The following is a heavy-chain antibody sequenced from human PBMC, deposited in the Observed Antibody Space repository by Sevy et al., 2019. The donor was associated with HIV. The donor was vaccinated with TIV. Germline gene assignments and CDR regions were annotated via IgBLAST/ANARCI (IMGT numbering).Heavy chain of an antibody. V-gene: IGHV3-7*01. Sequence: GGSLRLSFAASGFTFSNYWMSWVRQAPGKGLEWVANIKQDGSEKYYVDSVKGRFTISRDNAKNSLSLQMNSLRAGDTAMYYCARDKGQGWFDPWGQGTLVTVSS. CDR3: ARDKGQGWFDP. CDR1: GFTFSNYW. J-gene: IGHJ5*02. CDR2: IKQDGSEK.